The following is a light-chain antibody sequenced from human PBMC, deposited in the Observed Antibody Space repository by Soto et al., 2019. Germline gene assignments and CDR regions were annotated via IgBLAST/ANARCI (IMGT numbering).Light chain of an antibody. CDR2: DVS. CDR3: QQRSNWPRT. CDR1: QTISSY. Sequence: LQMSAATVSLSPGKRATLSCRASQTISSYLIWYQQKPGQAPRLLIYDVSNRATGIPARFSGSGSGTDFTLTISSLEPEDFAVYYCQQRSNWPRTVGQGTKVDI. J-gene: IGKJ1*01. V-gene: IGKV3-11*01.